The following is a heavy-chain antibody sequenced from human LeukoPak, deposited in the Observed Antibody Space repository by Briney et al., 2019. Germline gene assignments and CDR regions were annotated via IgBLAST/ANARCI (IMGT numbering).Heavy chain of an antibody. D-gene: IGHD1-26*01. Sequence: SVTVSCKASGGTFSSYAISWVRQAPGQGLEWMGGIIPIFGTANYAQKFQGRVTITADESTSTAYMELSSLRSEDTAVYYCARDGVVGAVSLYMDVWGKGTTVTVSS. J-gene: IGHJ6*03. CDR2: IIPIFGTA. V-gene: IGHV1-69*13. CDR3: ARDGVVGAVSLYMDV. CDR1: GGTFSSYA.